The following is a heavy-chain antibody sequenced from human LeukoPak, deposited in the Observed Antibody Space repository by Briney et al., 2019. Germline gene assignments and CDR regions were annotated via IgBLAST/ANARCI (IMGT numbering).Heavy chain of an antibody. V-gene: IGHV3-23*01. Sequence: GSLRLSCTASGFTFDNYAMSWVRQAPGKGLKWVSHISDDGTATYYADSVKGRFTISRDNSKNTLYLQMDSLRAEDTAVYYCADFGSGSHCFDYWGQGTLVTVSS. D-gene: IGHD3-10*01. CDR3: ADFGSGSHCFDY. CDR1: GFTFDNYA. CDR2: ISDDGTAT. J-gene: IGHJ4*02.